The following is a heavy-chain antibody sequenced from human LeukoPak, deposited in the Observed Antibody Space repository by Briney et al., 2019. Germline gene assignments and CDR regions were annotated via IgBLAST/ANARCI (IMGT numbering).Heavy chain of an antibody. D-gene: IGHD4-23*01. CDR2: ISPDGSTT. CDR1: GFTFSRYW. CDR3: AKNDYGGNTDYWYFGL. V-gene: IGHV3-74*03. Sequence: GGSLRLSCAASGFTFSRYWMHWVRQAPGKGLMWVSRISPDGSTTLYADSVKGRFTISRDNSKNTLYLQMNSLRAEDTAVYYCAKNDYGGNTDYWYFGLWGRGTLVTVSS. J-gene: IGHJ2*01.